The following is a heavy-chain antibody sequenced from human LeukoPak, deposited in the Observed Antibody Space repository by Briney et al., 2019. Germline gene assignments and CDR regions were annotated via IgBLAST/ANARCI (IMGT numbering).Heavy chain of an antibody. D-gene: IGHD1-14*01. CDR3: ARTPRTPGDWYSDL. CDR2: MEQVGSEK. Sequence: GGSLRLSCVGSGFSFGSYWMSWVRQAPGKGLEWVAYMEQVGSEKHFADSVRGRFTISRDNAENSLFLQLNSLRAEDTAVYFCARTPRTPGDWYSDLWGPGTLVTVSS. V-gene: IGHV3-7*01. J-gene: IGHJ2*01. CDR1: GFSFGSYW.